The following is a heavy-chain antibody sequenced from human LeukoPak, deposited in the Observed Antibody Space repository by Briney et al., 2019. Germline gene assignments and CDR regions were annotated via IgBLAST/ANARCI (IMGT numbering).Heavy chain of an antibody. J-gene: IGHJ4*02. D-gene: IGHD6-19*01. CDR3: AIGPSGFLDY. Sequence: PSETLSLTCTVSGYSISSGYYWGWIRQPPGKGLEWIGSIYHSGCTYYNPSLKSRVTISVDTSKNQFSLKLSSVTAADTAVYYCAIGPSGFLDYWGQGTLVTVSS. V-gene: IGHV4-38-2*02. CDR1: GYSISSGYY. CDR2: IYHSGCT.